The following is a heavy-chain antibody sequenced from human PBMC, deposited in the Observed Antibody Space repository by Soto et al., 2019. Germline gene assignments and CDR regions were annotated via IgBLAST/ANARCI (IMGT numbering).Heavy chain of an antibody. Sequence: GGSLRLSCAASGFTFSSYAMSWVRQAPGKGLEWVSAISGSGGSTYYADSVKGRFTISRDNSKNTLYLQMNSLRAEDKAVDFCAKGGAYYDFWSGYYDAFDIWGQGTMVTVSS. CDR1: GFTFSSYA. D-gene: IGHD3-3*01. J-gene: IGHJ3*02. CDR3: AKGGAYYDFWSGYYDAFDI. V-gene: IGHV3-23*01. CDR2: ISGSGGST.